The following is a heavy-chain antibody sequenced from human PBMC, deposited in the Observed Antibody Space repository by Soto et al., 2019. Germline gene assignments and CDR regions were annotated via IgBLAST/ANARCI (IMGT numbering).Heavy chain of an antibody. CDR2: INSDGGII. Sequence: WGSLRLSCEASRFSLSTYWICWFRQSPFKWLMWVSRINSDGGIINYADSVKGRFTISRDNAKNTLYLQMNSLRTDDTAVYYCARDLGKYDRHYFDNWGQGTLVTVSS. D-gene: IGHD3-9*01. J-gene: IGHJ4*02. V-gene: IGHV3-74*01. CDR1: RFSLSTYW. CDR3: ARDLGKYDRHYFDN.